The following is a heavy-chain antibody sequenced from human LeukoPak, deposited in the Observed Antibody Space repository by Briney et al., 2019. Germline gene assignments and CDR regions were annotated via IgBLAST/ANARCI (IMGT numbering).Heavy chain of an antibody. J-gene: IGHJ4*02. CDR3: TRSRSSDSTGWFSDY. CDR1: GYSFSNYW. V-gene: IGHV5-51*01. D-gene: IGHD6-19*01. CDR2: IYPGDSDT. Sequence: GESLKISCKGPGYSFSNYWIAWVRQMPGKGLEWLGIIYPGDSDTRYSPSFQGLVTISADKSISTAYLQWSSLKASDTAMYYCTRSRSSDSTGWFSDYWGQGTLVTVSS.